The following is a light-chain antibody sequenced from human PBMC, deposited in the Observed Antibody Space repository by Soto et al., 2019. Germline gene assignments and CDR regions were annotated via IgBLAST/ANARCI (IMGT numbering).Light chain of an antibody. CDR1: SSDVGSYTL. V-gene: IGLV2-23*02. J-gene: IGLJ1*01. CDR2: EVS. Sequence: QSVLTQPASVSGCPGQSVTISFPGTSSDVGSYTLVSWYQQHPGKAPKLMIYEVSKRPSGVSNRFSGSKSGNTASLTISGLQAEDEADYYCCSYAGSYVFGTGTKVTVL. CDR3: CSYAGSYV.